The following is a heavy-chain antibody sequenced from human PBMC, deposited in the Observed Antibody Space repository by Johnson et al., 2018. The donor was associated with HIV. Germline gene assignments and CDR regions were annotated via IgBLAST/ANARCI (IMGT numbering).Heavy chain of an antibody. V-gene: IGHV3-30*04. J-gene: IGHJ3*02. CDR2: ISYDGSDK. CDR1: GFTFSSYA. CDR3: ATGVGAKTLTDAFDI. Sequence: QVQLVESGGGVVQPGRSLRLSCAASGFTFSSYAMHWVRQAPGKGLEWVAVISYDGSDKYYADSVKGRFTISRDSSKNTLYLQMNSLRDEDTAVYHCATGVGAKTLTDAFDIWGQGTMVTVSS. D-gene: IGHD1-26*01.